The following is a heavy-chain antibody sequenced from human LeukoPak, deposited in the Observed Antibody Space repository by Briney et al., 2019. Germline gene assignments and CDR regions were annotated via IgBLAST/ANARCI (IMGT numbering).Heavy chain of an antibody. Sequence: GGSLRLSCAASGFTFSTYWMSWVRQAPGKGLEWVANIKQEGSQEYYVDSVKGRFTISRDNAKNSLYLQMNSLRVEDTAVYYCVREEYGDHMWWWGQGTPVTVSS. CDR2: IKQEGSQE. V-gene: IGHV3-7*01. D-gene: IGHD4-17*01. CDR3: VREEYGDHMWW. J-gene: IGHJ4*02. CDR1: GFTFSTYW.